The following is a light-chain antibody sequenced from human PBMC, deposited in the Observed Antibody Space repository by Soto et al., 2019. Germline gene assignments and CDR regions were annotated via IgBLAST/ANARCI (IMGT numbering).Light chain of an antibody. CDR2: AAS. J-gene: IGKJ1*01. CDR3: QQYNKCPRT. Sequence: EMVMTQSPATLSVSPVERATLSCRASQSVNTHLAWYQQKPGKAPRLLIYAASARATGIPAKFSGSGSGTEFTLTISSLQPEDFAAYSCQQYNKCPRTFGQGTKVDIK. V-gene: IGKV3D-15*01. CDR1: QSVNTH.